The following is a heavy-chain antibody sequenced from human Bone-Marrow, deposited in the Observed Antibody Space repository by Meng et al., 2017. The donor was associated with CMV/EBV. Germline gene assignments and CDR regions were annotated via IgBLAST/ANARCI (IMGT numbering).Heavy chain of an antibody. V-gene: IGHV3-9*01. D-gene: IGHD2-8*01. CDR1: VFTFDDYA. J-gene: IGHJ4*02. Sequence: SLKISCAASVFTFDDYAMHWVRQAPGKGLEWVSGISWNSGSIGYADSVKGRFTISRDNAKNTLYLQMNSLRAEDTAVYYCARDRRLMKSDLDYWGQGTLVTVSS. CDR3: ARDRRLMKSDLDY. CDR2: ISWNSGSI.